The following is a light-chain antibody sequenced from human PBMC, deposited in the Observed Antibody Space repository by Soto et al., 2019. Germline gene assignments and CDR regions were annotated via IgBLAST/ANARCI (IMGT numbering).Light chain of an antibody. J-gene: IGKJ1*01. V-gene: IGKV3-20*01. CDR2: GAS. CDR1: QSVSSSY. Sequence: EIVMMPSPATLSVSPVERATLSCRASQSVSSSYLAWYQQKPGQAPRLLIYGASSRATGIPDRFSGSGSGTDFTLTISRLEPEDFAVYYCQQYDSSRTFGQGTKVDIK. CDR3: QQYDSSRT.